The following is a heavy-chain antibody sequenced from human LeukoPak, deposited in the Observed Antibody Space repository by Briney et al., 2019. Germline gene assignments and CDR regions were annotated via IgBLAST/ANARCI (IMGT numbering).Heavy chain of an antibody. D-gene: IGHD3-22*01. Sequence: AASVKVSCKASGGTFSSYAISWVRQAPRQGLEWMGGIIPIFGTANYAQKFQGRVTITTDESTSTAYMELSSLRSEDTAVYYCAGSHSFDSSGYHQFDYWGQGTLVTVSS. CDR3: AGSHSFDSSGYHQFDY. V-gene: IGHV1-69*05. CDR1: GGTFSSYA. CDR2: IIPIFGTA. J-gene: IGHJ4*02.